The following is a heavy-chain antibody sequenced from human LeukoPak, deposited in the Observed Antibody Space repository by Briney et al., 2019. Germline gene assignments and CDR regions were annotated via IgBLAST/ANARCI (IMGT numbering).Heavy chain of an antibody. J-gene: IGHJ4*02. CDR3: AKYGHSPYFDS. Sequence: ASVKVSCKAFGYPFTAYYMYWTRQAPGQGPEWMGIINPSGGSTSNAQKFQGRVTMTRDMSTSTVYMELSSLRSEDMAVYYCAKYGHSPYFDSWGQGTLVTVSS. CDR1: GYPFTAYY. D-gene: IGHD2/OR15-2a*01. V-gene: IGHV1-46*01. CDR2: INPSGGST.